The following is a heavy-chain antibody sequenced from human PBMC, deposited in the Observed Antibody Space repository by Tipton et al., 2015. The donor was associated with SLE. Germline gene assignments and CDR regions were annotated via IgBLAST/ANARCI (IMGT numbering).Heavy chain of an antibody. D-gene: IGHD5-12*01. V-gene: IGHV4-34*01. CDR3: AREIVATMGWFDP. Sequence: LRLSCAVYGGSFSGYYWSWIRQPPGKGLEWIGEINHSGSTNYNPSLKSRVTISVDTSKNQFSLKLSSVTAADTAVYYCAREIVATMGWFDPWGQGTLVTVSS. J-gene: IGHJ5*02. CDR1: GGSFSGYY. CDR2: INHSGST.